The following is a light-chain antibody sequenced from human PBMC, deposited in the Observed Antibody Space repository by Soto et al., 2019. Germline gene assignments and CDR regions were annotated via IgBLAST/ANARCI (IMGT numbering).Light chain of an antibody. CDR3: SSYTSRSTLGV. J-gene: IGLJ2*01. CDR1: NSDIGGYNY. CDR2: DVS. V-gene: IGLV2-14*03. Sequence: QSALTQPASVSGSPGQSITISCTGTNSDIGGYNYVSWYQQHPGKAPKLMIYDVSNRPSGVSYRFSGSKSGNTASLTISGLQYEDEADYYCSSYTSRSTLGVFGGGTKLTVL.